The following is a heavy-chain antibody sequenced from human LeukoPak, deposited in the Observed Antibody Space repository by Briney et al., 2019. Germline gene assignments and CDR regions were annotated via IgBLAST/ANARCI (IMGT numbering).Heavy chain of an antibody. CDR3: TKAPVRSCTGTFCYPFDY. J-gene: IGHJ4*02. V-gene: IGHV3-23*01. CDR2: TVGGRPDT. CDR1: GFTFSRYG. Sequence: PGGSLRLSCAASGFTFSRYGMHWVRQTPGKGLEWVSATVGGRPDTYHADSVRGRFTVSRDNSMNTLYLQMNSLRVEDTAVYYCTKAPVRSCTGTFCYPFDYWGQGILVTVSS. D-gene: IGHD2-8*02.